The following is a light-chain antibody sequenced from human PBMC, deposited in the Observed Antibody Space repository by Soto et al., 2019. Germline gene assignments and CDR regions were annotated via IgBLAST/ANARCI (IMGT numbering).Light chain of an antibody. Sequence: QSALTQPASVSGSPGQSITISCTGTSSDVGGYNYVSWYQQHPGKAPKLMIYEVRERPSGVPDRFSGSKSGNTASLTVSGLQAEDEADYYRSSYAGNNNLLFGGGTKLTVL. CDR1: SSDVGGYNY. CDR2: EVR. J-gene: IGLJ2*01. CDR3: SSYAGNNNLL. V-gene: IGLV2-8*01.